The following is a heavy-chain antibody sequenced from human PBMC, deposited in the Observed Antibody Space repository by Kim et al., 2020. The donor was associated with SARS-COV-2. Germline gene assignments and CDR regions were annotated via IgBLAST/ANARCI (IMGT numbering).Heavy chain of an antibody. Sequence: SETLSLTCAVYGGSFSGYYWSWIRQPPGKGLEWIGEINHSGSTNYNPSLKSRVTISVDTSKNQFSLKLSSVTAADTAVYYCARGLYYDILTGDDLWDYWGQEPWSPSPQ. D-gene: IGHD3-9*01. CDR1: GGSFSGYY. CDR3: ARGLYYDILTGDDLWDY. CDR2: INHSGST. J-gene: IGHJ4*01. V-gene: IGHV4-34*01.